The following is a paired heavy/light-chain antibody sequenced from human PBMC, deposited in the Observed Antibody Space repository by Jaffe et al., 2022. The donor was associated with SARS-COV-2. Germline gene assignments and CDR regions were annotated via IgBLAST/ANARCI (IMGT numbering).Heavy chain of an antibody. Sequence: QVQLVQSGAEVKKPGASVKVSCKASGYTFTGYYMHWVRQAPGQGLEWMGWINPNSGGTNYAQKFQGRVTMTRDTSISTAYMELSRLRSDDTAVYYCAILDGVVVPAVKNYGMDVWGQGTTVTVSS. CDR3: AILDGVVVPAVKNYGMDV. J-gene: IGHJ6*02. D-gene: IGHD2-2*01. CDR1: GYTFTGYY. CDR2: INPNSGGT. V-gene: IGHV1-2*02.
Light chain of an antibody. J-gene: IGKJ3*01. CDR2: LGS. V-gene: IGKV2-28*01. CDR1: QSLLHSNGYNY. CDR3: MQALQTPVT. Sequence: DIVMTQSPLSLPVTPGEPASISCRSSQSLLHSNGYNYLDWYLQKPGQSPQLLIYLGSNRASGVPDRFSGSGSGTDFTLKISRVEAEDVGVYYCMQALQTPVTFGPGTKVDIK.